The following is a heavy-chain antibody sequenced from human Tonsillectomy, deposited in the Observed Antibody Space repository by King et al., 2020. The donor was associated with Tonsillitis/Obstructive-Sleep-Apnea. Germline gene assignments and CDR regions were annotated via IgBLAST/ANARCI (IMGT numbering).Heavy chain of an antibody. CDR2: IYSGGST. CDR3: ARGGAAAYRYYYYMDV. V-gene: IGHV3-53*04. CDR1: GFTVSSNY. Sequence: VQLVESGGGLVQPGGSLRLSCAASGFTVSSNYMSWVRQAPGKGLEWVSVIYSGGSTYYAESVKGRFTISRHNSKTTLYLQMNSLRAEDTAVYYCARGGAAAYRYYYYMDVWGKGTTVTVSS. D-gene: IGHD1-26*01. J-gene: IGHJ6*03.